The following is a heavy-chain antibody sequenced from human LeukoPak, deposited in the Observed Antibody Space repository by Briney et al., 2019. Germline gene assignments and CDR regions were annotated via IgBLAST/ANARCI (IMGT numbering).Heavy chain of an antibody. D-gene: IGHD3-3*01. CDR1: GGSISSGGYY. CDR2: IYYSGST. CDR3: ARGYSHRSIFGVVINQFVY. Sequence: SQTLSLTCTVSGGSISSGGYYWSWVRQHPGKGLEWIGYIYYSGSTYYNPSLKSRVTISVDTSKNQFSLKLSSVTAADTAVYYCARGYSHRSIFGVVINQFVYWGQGTLVTVSS. J-gene: IGHJ4*02. V-gene: IGHV4-31*03.